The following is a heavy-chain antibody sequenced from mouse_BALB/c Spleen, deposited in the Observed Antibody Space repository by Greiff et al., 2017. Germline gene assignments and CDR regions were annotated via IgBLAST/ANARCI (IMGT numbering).Heavy chain of an antibody. CDR2: ISSGSSTI. J-gene: IGHJ4*01. CDR1: GFTFSSFG. D-gene: IGHD1-2*01. CDR3: AREGRRAMDY. V-gene: IGHV5-17*02. Sequence: EVQLVESGGGLVQPGGSRKLSCAASGFTFSSFGMHWVRQAPEKGLEWVAYISSGSSTIYYADTVKGRFTISRDNPKNTLFLQMTSLRSEDTAMYYCAREGRRAMDYWGQGTSVTVSS.